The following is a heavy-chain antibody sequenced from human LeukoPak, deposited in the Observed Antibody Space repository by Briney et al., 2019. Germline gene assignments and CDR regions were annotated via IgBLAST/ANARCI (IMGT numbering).Heavy chain of an antibody. Sequence: PSETLSLTCAVYGGSFSGYYWSWIRQPPGMGLEWIGEINHSGSTNYNPSLKTRATISVDASKKQFSLKVTSVTAADTAVYYCARGLRDSSGWWGWFDPWGPGTLVTVSS. J-gene: IGHJ5*02. CDR1: GGSFSGYY. CDR3: ARGLRDSSGWWGWFDP. CDR2: INHSGST. D-gene: IGHD6-19*01. V-gene: IGHV4-34*01.